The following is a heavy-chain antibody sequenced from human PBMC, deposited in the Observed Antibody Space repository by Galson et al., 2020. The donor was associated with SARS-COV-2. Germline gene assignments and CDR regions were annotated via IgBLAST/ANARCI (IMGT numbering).Heavy chain of an antibody. V-gene: IGHV3-23*01. CDR1: GFTFSPYP. J-gene: IGHJ4*02. CDR2: INGASTST. D-gene: IGHD2-8*01. Sequence: GGSLRLSCAASGFTFSPYPMNWIRQAPGKGLEWVSSINGASTSTYYAESVKRRFTISRDNSKNTLYLQMNTPRADYTAVYYCGEGTKDTDDYRGQGTLVTVSS. CDR3: GEGTKDTDDY.